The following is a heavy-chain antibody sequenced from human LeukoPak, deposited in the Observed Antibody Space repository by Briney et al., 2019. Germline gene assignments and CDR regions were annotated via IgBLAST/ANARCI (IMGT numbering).Heavy chain of an antibody. CDR3: ARVLSGRGSLYSYYYYMDV. CDR2: IYSGGRT. V-gene: IGHV3-53*01. Sequence: GGSLRLSCAASGLTLSSYAMSWVRQAPGKGLERVSVIYSGGRTYYGDSVKGRFTFSRDNSKNTLYLQMNSLRAEDTAVYYCARVLSGRGSLYSYYYYMDVWGKGTTVTISS. D-gene: IGHD3-10*01. J-gene: IGHJ6*03. CDR1: GLTLSSYA.